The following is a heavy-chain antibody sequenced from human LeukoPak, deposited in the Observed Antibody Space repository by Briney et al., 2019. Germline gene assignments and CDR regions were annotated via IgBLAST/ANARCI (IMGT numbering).Heavy chain of an antibody. Sequence: PGGSLRLSCAASGFTFSSYGMHWVRQAPGKGLEWVAVIWYDGSNKYYVDSGKGRFTISRDDAKESLYLEMNVLRAEDTAVYYCARNAPLDYWGQGTLVTVSS. J-gene: IGHJ4*02. CDR2: IWYDGSNK. D-gene: IGHD2-2*01. V-gene: IGHV3-33*01. CDR3: ARNAPLDY. CDR1: GFTFSSYG.